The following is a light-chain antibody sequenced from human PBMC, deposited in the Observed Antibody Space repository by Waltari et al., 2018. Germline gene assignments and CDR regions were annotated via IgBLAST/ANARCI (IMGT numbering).Light chain of an antibody. CDR2: WAS. CDR1: QSVLYSSNNKNY. V-gene: IGKV4-1*01. CDR3: QQYYITPQT. Sequence: DIVMTQSPDSLAVSLGERATINCKSSQSVLYSSNNKNYLAWYQQKPGQPPKLLIYWASTRESGVPDRFSGSGSGTDFTLTISSLQAEDVAVYCCQQYYITPQTFGQGTKLEIK. J-gene: IGKJ2*01.